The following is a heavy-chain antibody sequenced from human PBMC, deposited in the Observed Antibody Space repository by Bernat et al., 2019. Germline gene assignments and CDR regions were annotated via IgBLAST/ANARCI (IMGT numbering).Heavy chain of an antibody. CDR1: GFTFSSYA. V-gene: IGHV3-30-3*01. D-gene: IGHD3-22*01. J-gene: IGHJ3*02. CDR3: ARDWAVVAPDAFDI. Sequence: QVQLVESGGGVVQPGRSLRLSCAASGFTFSSYAMHWVRQAPGKGLEWVAVISYDGSNKSYADSVKGRFTISRDNSKNTLYLQMNSLRAEDTAVYYCARDWAVVAPDAFDIWGQGTMVTVSS. CDR2: ISYDGSNK.